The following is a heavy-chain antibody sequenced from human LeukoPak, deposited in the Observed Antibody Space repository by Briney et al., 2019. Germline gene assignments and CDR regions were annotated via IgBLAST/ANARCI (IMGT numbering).Heavy chain of an antibody. J-gene: IGHJ4*02. V-gene: IGHV4-34*01. CDR3: AGLIAVAGRFDY. CDR1: GGSFSGYY. CDR2: INHSGST. D-gene: IGHD6-19*01. Sequence: SETLSLTCAVYGGSFSGYYWSWIRQPPGKGLEWIGEINHSGSTNYNPSLKSRVTISVDTSKNQFSLKLSSVTAADTAVYYRAGLIAVAGRFDYWGQGTLVTVSS.